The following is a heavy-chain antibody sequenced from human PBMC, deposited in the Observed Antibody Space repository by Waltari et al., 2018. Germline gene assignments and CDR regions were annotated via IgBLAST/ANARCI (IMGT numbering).Heavy chain of an antibody. D-gene: IGHD3-9*01. Sequence: EVQLVESGGGLVKPGGSLRLSCAASGFTFSSYSMNWVRQAPGKGLEWVSSISSSSSYIYYADAVKGPFTNPRDNAKKSLYLQMNSLRAEDTAVYYCARDGLRYFDWPDNFDYWGQGTLVTVSS. J-gene: IGHJ4*02. CDR3: ARDGLRYFDWPDNFDY. V-gene: IGHV3-21*01. CDR2: ISSSSSYI. CDR1: GFTFSSYS.